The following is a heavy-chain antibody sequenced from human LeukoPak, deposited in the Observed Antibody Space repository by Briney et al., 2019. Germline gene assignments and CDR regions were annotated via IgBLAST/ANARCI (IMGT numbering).Heavy chain of an antibody. CDR1: GITVSVNY. Sequence: PGGSLRLSCAASGITVSVNYMAWVRQAPGEGLEWASVIYSGGNTYHADSVKGRFSISRDNSKNTVYLQMNGLRVEDTAVYYCARLVTGTTVINSGWFDPWGRGTLVTVSS. CDR2: IYSGGNT. V-gene: IGHV3-66*04. D-gene: IGHD4-23*01. CDR3: ARLVTGTTVINSGWFDP. J-gene: IGHJ5*02.